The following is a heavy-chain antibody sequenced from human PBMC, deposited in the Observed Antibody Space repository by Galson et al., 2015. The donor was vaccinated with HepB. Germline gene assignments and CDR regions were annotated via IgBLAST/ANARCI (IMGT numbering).Heavy chain of an antibody. Sequence: SLRLSCAASGFTFSSYAMHWVRQAPGKGLEWVAVISYDGSNKYYADSVKGRFTISRDNSKNTLYLQMNSLRAEDTAVYYCARDVTTSGSHTYYYYGMDVWGQGTTVTVSS. CDR3: ARDVTTSGSHTYYYYGMDV. D-gene: IGHD1-26*01. V-gene: IGHV3-30*04. J-gene: IGHJ6*02. CDR1: GFTFSSYA. CDR2: ISYDGSNK.